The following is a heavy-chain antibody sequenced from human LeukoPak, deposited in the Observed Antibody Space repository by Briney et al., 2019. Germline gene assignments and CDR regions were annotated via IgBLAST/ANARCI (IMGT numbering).Heavy chain of an antibody. CDR2: ISGDGGST. V-gene: IGHV3-43*02. CDR3: AKGDDSGYAISGWVDY. J-gene: IGHJ4*02. CDR1: GFTFDDYA. Sequence: GGSLRLSCAASGFTFDDYALHWVRQAPGKGLEWVSLISGDGGSTYYADSVKGRFTISRDNRKNSLYLQMNSLRTEDTALYYCAKGDDSGYAISGWVDYWGQGTLVTVSS. D-gene: IGHD5-12*01.